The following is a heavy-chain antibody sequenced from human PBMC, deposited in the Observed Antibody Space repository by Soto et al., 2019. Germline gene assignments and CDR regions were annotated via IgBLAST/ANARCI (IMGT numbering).Heavy chain of an antibody. Sequence: SVKVSCKSSVFTLTGSAVQLVRQARGQRLEWIGWIVVGSGNTNYAQKFQERVTITRDMSTSTAYMELSSLRSEETAVYYCAADRTYDFWSGSEARNYYGMDVWGQGTTVTVSS. CDR1: VFTLTGSA. CDR2: IVVGSGNT. CDR3: AADRTYDFWSGSEARNYYGMDV. V-gene: IGHV1-58*01. D-gene: IGHD3-3*01. J-gene: IGHJ6*02.